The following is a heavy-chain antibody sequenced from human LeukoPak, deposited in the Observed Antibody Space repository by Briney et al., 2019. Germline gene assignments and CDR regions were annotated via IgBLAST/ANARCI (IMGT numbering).Heavy chain of an antibody. CDR1: GCTFTSYY. V-gene: IGHV1-46*01. CDR2: VNPSGGST. CDR3: ARDWTHDYGDAGGAFDI. D-gene: IGHD4-17*01. J-gene: IGHJ3*02. Sequence: GASVKVSCKASGCTFTSYYMHWVRQAPGQGLEWMGIVNPSGGSTSYAQKFQGRVTMTRDTSTSTVYMELSSLRSEDTAVYYCARDWTHDYGDAGGAFDIWGQGTMVTVSS.